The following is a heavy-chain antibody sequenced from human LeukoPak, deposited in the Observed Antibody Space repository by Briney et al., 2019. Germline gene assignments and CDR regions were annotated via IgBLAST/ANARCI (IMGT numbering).Heavy chain of an antibody. CDR1: GYSISSGYY. CDR2: IYHSGST. V-gene: IGHV4-38-2*02. Sequence: SGTPSLTCTVSGYSISSGYYWGWIRPPPGKGLEWIGGIYHSGSTYYNPSLKSRVTISVDTSKNQFSLKLSSVTAADTAVYYCARGYCSGGSCYHNFDYWGQGTLVTVSS. D-gene: IGHD2-15*01. CDR3: ARGYCSGGSCYHNFDY. J-gene: IGHJ4*02.